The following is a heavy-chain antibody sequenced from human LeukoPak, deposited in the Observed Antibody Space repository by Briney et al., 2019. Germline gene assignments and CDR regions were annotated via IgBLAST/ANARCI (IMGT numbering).Heavy chain of an antibody. J-gene: IGHJ6*02. CDR1: GFTFSSYA. V-gene: IGHV3-30-3*01. Sequence: GGSLRLSCAASGFTFSSYAMHWVRQAPGKGLEWVAAISYDGSNKYYADSVKGRFTISRDNSKNTLYLQMNSLRAEDTAVYYCARAGYCSSTSCPYYYYYYGMDVWGQGTTVTVSS. D-gene: IGHD2-2*01. CDR2: ISYDGSNK. CDR3: ARAGYCSSTSCPYYYYYYGMDV.